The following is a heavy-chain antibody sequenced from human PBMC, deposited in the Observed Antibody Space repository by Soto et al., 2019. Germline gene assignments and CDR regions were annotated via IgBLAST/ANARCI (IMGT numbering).Heavy chain of an antibody. V-gene: IGHV3-74*01. CDR2: ISDDGART. Sequence: PGGSLRLSCAASGFVFEMYWMHWVRQTPGKGPEWVSRISDDGARTDYADSVKGRFTISRDNAKNSLYLQMNSLRAEDTAVYYCTRGKRTSSVGTGAFWGLGYLVTVSS. D-gene: IGHD3-10*01. J-gene: IGHJ4*02. CDR3: TRGKRTSSVGTGAF. CDR1: GFVFEMYW.